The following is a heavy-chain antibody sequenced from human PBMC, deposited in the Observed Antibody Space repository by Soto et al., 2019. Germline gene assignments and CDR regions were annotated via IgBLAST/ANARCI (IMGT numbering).Heavy chain of an antibody. CDR2: ISGSGGST. CDR3: AKSRFVDYSNYYVQPPFDY. Sequence: PGGSLRLSCAASGFTFSSYAMSWVRQAPGKGPEWVSAISGSGGSTYYADSVKGRFTISRDNSKNTLYLQMNSLRAEDTAVYYCAKSRFVDYSNYYVQPPFDYWGQGTLVTVSS. V-gene: IGHV3-23*01. J-gene: IGHJ4*02. D-gene: IGHD4-4*01. CDR1: GFTFSSYA.